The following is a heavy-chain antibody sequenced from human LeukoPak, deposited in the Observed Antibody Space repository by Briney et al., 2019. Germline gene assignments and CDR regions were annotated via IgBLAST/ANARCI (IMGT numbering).Heavy chain of an antibody. CDR2: IIPIFGTA. V-gene: IGHV1-69*01. Sequence: SVKVSCKASGGTFSSYAISWVRQAPGHGLEWMGGIIPIFGTANYAQKFQGRVTITADESTSTAYMELSSLRSEDTAVYYCARDVGDGYAHQISSAFDIWGQGTMVTVSS. CDR3: ARDVGDGYAHQISSAFDI. J-gene: IGHJ3*02. CDR1: GGTFSSYA. D-gene: IGHD5-24*01.